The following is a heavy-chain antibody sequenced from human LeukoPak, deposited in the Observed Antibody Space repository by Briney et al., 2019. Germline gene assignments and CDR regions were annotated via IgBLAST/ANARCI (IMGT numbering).Heavy chain of an antibody. V-gene: IGHV3-33*08. CDR2: IWYDGSNK. J-gene: IGHJ4*02. Sequence: PGGSLRLSCAASGFTFSSYGMHWVRQAPGKGLEWVAVIWYDGSNKYYADSVKGRFTISRDNSKNTLYLQMNSLRAEDTAVYYCARPRGYYDSSGYDYWGQGTLVTVSS. D-gene: IGHD3-22*01. CDR1: GFTFSSYG. CDR3: ARPRGYYDSSGYDY.